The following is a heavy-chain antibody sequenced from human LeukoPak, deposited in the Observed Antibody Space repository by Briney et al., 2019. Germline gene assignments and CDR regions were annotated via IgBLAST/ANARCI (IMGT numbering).Heavy chain of an antibody. CDR2: IRSDGSST. CDR3: ARDSSGRGFDY. J-gene: IGHJ4*02. Sequence: GGSLRLSCAASGFTFSTYWMHWVRQAPGKGLVWVSGIRSDGSSTIYADSVKGRSTISRDNARNTLYLQVNSLRAEDTAVYYCARDSSGRGFDYWGQGSLVTVSS. CDR1: GFTFSTYW. V-gene: IGHV3-74*01. D-gene: IGHD6-25*01.